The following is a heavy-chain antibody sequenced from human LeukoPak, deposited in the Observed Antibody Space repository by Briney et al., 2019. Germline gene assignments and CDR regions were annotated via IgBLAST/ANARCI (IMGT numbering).Heavy chain of an antibody. CDR3: AVSSGWYKIDY. CDR1: GGSISNSTYY. Sequence: SETLSLTCTVSGGSISNSTYYWGWIRQPPGKGLEWIGIIYYTGSTNYNPSLMSRVTISVDKSKNQFSLNLGSVTAADTAVYYCAVSSGWYKIDYWGQGTLVTVSS. J-gene: IGHJ4*02. V-gene: IGHV4-39*07. CDR2: IYYTGST. D-gene: IGHD6-19*01.